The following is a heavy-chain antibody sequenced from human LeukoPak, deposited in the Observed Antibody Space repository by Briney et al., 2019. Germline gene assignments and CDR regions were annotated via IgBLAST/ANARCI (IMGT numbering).Heavy chain of an antibody. CDR2: ISAYNGNT. CDR3: ARDLYCSSTSCYTRLNWFDP. Sequence: ASVKVFCKASGYTFTSYGISWVRQAPGQGLEWMGWISAYNGNTNYAQKPQGRVTMTTDTSTSTAYMELRSLRSDDTAVYYCARDLYCSSTSCYTRLNWFDPWGQGTLVTVSS. D-gene: IGHD2-2*02. J-gene: IGHJ5*02. V-gene: IGHV1-18*01. CDR1: GYTFTSYG.